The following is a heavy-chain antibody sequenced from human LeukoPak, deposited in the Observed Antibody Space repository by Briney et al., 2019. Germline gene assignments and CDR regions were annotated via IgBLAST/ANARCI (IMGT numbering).Heavy chain of an antibody. V-gene: IGHV3-23*01. Sequence: GGSLRLSCAASGFTFSSYAMSWVRQAPGKGLEWVSAISGSGGSTYYADSVKGRFTISRDNPKNTLYLQMNSLRAEDTAVYYCAKDMRFDWTPYYFDYWGQGTLVTVSS. D-gene: IGHD3-9*01. CDR2: ISGSGGST. CDR1: GFTFSSYA. CDR3: AKDMRFDWTPYYFDY. J-gene: IGHJ4*02.